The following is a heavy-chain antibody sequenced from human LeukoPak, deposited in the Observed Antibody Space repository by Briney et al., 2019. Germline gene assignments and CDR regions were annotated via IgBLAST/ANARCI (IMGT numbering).Heavy chain of an antibody. J-gene: IGHJ4*02. CDR2: ISASGDST. CDR3: AKEVAGTGKAFDC. V-gene: IGHV3-23*01. Sequence: PGRSLRLSCAASGFTFSSYAMSWVRQAPGKGLEWVSTISASGDSTYYAASVKGRFTISRDNSKNTLFLQMNSLRAEDTAVYYCAKEVAGTGKAFDCWGQGTLVTVSS. CDR1: GFTFSSYA. D-gene: IGHD6-19*01.